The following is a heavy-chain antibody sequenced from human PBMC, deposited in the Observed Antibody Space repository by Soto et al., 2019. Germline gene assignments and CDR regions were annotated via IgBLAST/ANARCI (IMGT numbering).Heavy chain of an antibody. V-gene: IGHV4-61*01. CDR1: GGSVSSGSYY. CDR3: ARVIHYYDSSPTFYY. CDR2: IYNSGST. J-gene: IGHJ4*02. Sequence: SETLSLTCTVSGGSVSSGSYYWSWIRQPPGKGLEWIGYIYNSGSTNYNPSLKSRVTISLDTSKNQFSLKLSSVTAADTAVYYCARVIHYYDSSPTFYYWGQGTLVTVSS. D-gene: IGHD3-22*01.